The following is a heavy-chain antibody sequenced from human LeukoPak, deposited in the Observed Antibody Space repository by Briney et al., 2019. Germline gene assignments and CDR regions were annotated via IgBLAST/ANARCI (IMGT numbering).Heavy chain of an antibody. V-gene: IGHV3-30*04. CDR1: GFTFSSYA. D-gene: IGHD5-24*01. Sequence: PGGSLRLSCAASGFTFSSYAMHWVRQAPGKGLEWVAVISYDGSNKYYAGCVKGRFTISRDNSKNTLYLQMNSLRAEDTAVYYCARHHERDYFDYWGQGTLVTVSS. J-gene: IGHJ4*01. CDR3: ARHHERDYFDY. CDR2: ISYDGSNK.